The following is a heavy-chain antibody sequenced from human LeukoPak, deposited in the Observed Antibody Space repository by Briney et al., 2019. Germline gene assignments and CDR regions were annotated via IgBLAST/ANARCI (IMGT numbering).Heavy chain of an antibody. CDR1: GGSISSSSYY. CDR3: ARGGKGQWLVRRHYFDY. J-gene: IGHJ4*02. Sequence: SETLSLTCTVSGGSISSSSYYWGWIRQPPGKGLEWIGSIYYSGSTYYNPSLKSRVTISVDTSKNQFSLKLSSVTAADTAVYYCARGGKGQWLVRRHYFDYWGQGTLVTVSS. D-gene: IGHD6-19*01. V-gene: IGHV4-39*07. CDR2: IYYSGST.